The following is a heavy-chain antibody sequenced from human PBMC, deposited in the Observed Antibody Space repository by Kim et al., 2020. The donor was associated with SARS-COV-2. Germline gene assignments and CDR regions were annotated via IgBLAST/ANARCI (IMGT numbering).Heavy chain of an antibody. CDR1: GGSISSGGYY. CDR3: ARTDSSSLVFDY. CDR2: IYYSGST. Sequence: SETLSLTCTVSGGSISSGGYYWSWIRQHPGKGLEWIGYIYYSGSTYYNPSLKSRVTISVDTSKNQFSLKLSSVTAADTAVYYCARTDSSSLVFDYWGQGTLVTVSS. D-gene: IGHD6-13*01. J-gene: IGHJ4*02. V-gene: IGHV4-31*03.